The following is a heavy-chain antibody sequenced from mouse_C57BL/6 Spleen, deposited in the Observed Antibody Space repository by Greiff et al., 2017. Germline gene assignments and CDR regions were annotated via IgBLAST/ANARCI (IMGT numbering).Heavy chain of an antibody. D-gene: IGHD2-3*01. CDR1: GFTFSSYA. Sequence: EVQGVESGGGLVKPGGSLKLSCAASGFTFSSYAMSWVRQTPEKRLEWVATISDGGSYTYYPDNVKGRFTISRDNAKNNLYLQMSHLKSEDTAMYYCASVYDGYYGFAYWGQGTLVTVSA. CDR2: ISDGGSYT. J-gene: IGHJ3*01. CDR3: ASVYDGYYGFAY. V-gene: IGHV5-4*01.